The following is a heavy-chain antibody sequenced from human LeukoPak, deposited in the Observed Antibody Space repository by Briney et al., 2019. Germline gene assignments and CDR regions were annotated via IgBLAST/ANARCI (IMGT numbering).Heavy chain of an antibody. Sequence: SQTLSLTCTVSGGSISSGGYYWSWIRQHPGKGLEWIGYTYYSGSTYYNPSLKSRVTISVDTSKNQFSLKLSSVTAADTAVYYCARAKRIVGATPIDYWGQGTLVTVSS. D-gene: IGHD1-26*01. CDR1: GGSISSGGYY. J-gene: IGHJ4*02. V-gene: IGHV4-31*03. CDR3: ARAKRIVGATPIDY. CDR2: TYYSGST.